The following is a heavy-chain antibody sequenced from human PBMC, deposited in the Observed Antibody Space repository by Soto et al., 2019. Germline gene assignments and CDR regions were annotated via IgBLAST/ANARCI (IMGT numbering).Heavy chain of an antibody. J-gene: IGHJ4*02. CDR3: ARALNWNGDYFDY. CDR2: IFYTGST. Sequence: SETLSLTCTVSGGPISSSSYYWGWIRQPPGKGLEWIGSIFYTGSTYYNPSLKSRVTISVDTSKNQFSLRLNSVTAADTAVYYCARALNWNGDYFDYWGQGTLVTVS. CDR1: GGPISSSSYY. V-gene: IGHV4-39*01. D-gene: IGHD1-1*01.